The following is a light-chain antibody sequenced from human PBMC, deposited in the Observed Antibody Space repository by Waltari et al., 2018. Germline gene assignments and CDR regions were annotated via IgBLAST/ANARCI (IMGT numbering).Light chain of an antibody. Sequence: SSELTQDPAVSVALGQTVRITCQGDSLRSYYASWYQQKPGQAPVLVIYGKNNRPSGIPDRFSGSSSGNTASLTITGAQAEDEADYYCQSSDTNCTHVFGIGTKVTVL. J-gene: IGLJ1*01. CDR3: QSSDTNCTHV. V-gene: IGLV3-19*01. CDR2: GKN. CDR1: SLRSYY.